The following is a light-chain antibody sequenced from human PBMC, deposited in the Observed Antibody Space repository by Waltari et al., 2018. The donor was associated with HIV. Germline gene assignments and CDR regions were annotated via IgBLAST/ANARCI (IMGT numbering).Light chain of an antibody. V-gene: IGLV2-14*03. CDR1: SSDFGGYNY. Sequence: QSALTQPASVSGSPGQSITISCTGTSSDFGGYNYVSWYQQHPGKAPKLMIYDVSNRPSGVSNRFSGSKSGNTASLTISGLQAEDEAYYYCSSYTSSSTYVFGTGTKVTVL. CDR3: SSYTSSSTYV. J-gene: IGLJ1*01. CDR2: DVS.